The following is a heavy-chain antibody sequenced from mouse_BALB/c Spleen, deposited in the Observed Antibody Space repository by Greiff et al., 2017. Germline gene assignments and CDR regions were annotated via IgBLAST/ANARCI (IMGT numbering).Heavy chain of an antibody. V-gene: IGHV14-4*02. J-gene: IGHJ3*01. CDR3: NAVYYYGSRSFAY. CDR1: GFNIKDYY. CDR2: IDPENGDT. D-gene: IGHD1-1*01. Sequence: EVQLQQSGAELVRSGASVKLSCTASGFNIKDYYMHWVKQRPEQGLEWIGWIDPENGDTEYAPKFQGKATMTADTSSNTAYLQLSSLTSEDTAVYYCNAVYYYGSRSFAYWGQGTLVTVSA.